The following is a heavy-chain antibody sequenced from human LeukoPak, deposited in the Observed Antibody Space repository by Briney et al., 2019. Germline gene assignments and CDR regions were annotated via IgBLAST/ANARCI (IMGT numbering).Heavy chain of an antibody. CDR2: IYYSGST. J-gene: IGHJ4*02. V-gene: IGHV4-39*07. Sequence: SETLSLTCTLSGGSISSSSYYWGWIRQPPGKGLEWIGSIYYSGSTYSNPSLKSRVTISVDTSKNQFSLRLTSVTAADTAMYYCARDSLSVGSYFDYWGQGALVIVSS. CDR1: GGSISSSSYY. CDR3: ARDSLSVGSYFDY. D-gene: IGHD1-26*01.